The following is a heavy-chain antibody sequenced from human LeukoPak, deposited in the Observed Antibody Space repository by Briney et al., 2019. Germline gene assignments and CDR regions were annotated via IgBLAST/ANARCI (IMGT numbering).Heavy chain of an antibody. CDR2: ISGSGGST. Sequence: GGSLRLSCAASGFTFSSYAMSWVRQAPGKGLEWVSAISGSGGSTYYADSVKGRFTISRDNSKNTLYLQMNSLRAEDTAVYYCAKDRYYYGLGYYFDYWGQGALVTVSS. V-gene: IGHV3-23*01. D-gene: IGHD3-10*01. J-gene: IGHJ4*02. CDR3: AKDRYYYGLGYYFDY. CDR1: GFTFSSYA.